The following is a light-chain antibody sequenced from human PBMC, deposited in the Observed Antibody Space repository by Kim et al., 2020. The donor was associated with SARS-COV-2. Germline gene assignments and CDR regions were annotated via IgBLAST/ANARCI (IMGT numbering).Light chain of an antibody. J-gene: IGLJ7*01. CDR2: DVS. V-gene: IGLV2-14*03. Sequence: GHSLNISCTETITDIGSYNYVSWYQHHPGKVPKCIISDVSNRLSGVSDRFSGSKSVNTASLTISGLQPEDEADYYCSSYTSSNTLIFGGGTQLTVL. CDR1: ITDIGSYNY. CDR3: SSYTSSNTLI.